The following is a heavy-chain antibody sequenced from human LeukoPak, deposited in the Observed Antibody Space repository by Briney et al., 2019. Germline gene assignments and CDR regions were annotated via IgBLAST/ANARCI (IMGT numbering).Heavy chain of an antibody. CDR1: GGSIRTYA. J-gene: IGHJ4*02. D-gene: IGHD4-23*01. Sequence: ASMKVSCKVSGGSIRTYAINWVRQAPGLGLEWMGEIVPVFGAPTYAQKFQGRVTFTADESTNTAYMDLSSLRSEDTAVYYRARGSSGGNPVNYWGQGTLVTVSS. V-gene: IGHV1-69*13. CDR2: IVPVFGAP. CDR3: ARGSSGGNPVNY.